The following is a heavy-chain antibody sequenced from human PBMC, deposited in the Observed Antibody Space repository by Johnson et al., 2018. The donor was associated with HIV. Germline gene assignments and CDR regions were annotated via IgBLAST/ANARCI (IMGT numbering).Heavy chain of an antibody. CDR1: GFTFSSYG. V-gene: IGHV3-30*18. Sequence: QVQLVESGGGVVQPGRSLRLSCAASGFTFSSYGMHWVRQAPGKGLEWVAVISYDGGNKYYADSVKGRFNISRDNSKNTLYLQMNSLRAEDTAVYYCAKDPGRRDPHAFDIWGQGTMVTVSS. CDR2: ISYDGGNK. CDR3: AKDPGRRDPHAFDI. D-gene: IGHD2-15*01. J-gene: IGHJ3*02.